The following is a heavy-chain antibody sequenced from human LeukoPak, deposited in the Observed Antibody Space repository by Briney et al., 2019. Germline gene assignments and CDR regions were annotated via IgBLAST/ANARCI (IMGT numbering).Heavy chain of an antibody. Sequence: SETLSLTCAVYGGSFSGYYWSWIRQPPGKGLEWIGEINHSGSTNYNPSLKSRVTISVDTSKNQFSLKLSAVTAADTAVYYCARRGRYGSGSYFDYWGQGTLVTVSS. D-gene: IGHD3-10*01. CDR1: GGSFSGYY. J-gene: IGHJ4*02. CDR3: ARRGRYGSGSYFDY. V-gene: IGHV4-34*01. CDR2: INHSGST.